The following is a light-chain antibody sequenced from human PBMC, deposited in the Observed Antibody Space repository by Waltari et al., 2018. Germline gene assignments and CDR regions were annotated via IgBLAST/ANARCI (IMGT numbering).Light chain of an antibody. CDR2: DVS. CDR3: CSYAGSYTWV. CDR1: SSDVGSYNY. V-gene: IGLV2-11*01. Sequence: QSALTQPRSVSGSPGQSVTISCTGTSSDVGSYNYVSWYQQHPGKPPKLMIYDVSKRPSGGPDRFSGSKAGNPASLTISGLQAEDEADYYCCSYAGSYTWVFGGGTKLTVL. J-gene: IGLJ3*02.